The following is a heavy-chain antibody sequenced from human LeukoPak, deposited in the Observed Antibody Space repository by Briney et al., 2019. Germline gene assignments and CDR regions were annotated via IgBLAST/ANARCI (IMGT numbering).Heavy chain of an antibody. Sequence: GGSLRLSCAASGFTMSHYGVSCVRQAPGKGLEWISGIRSAVETTHYADSVKGRFIISRDHSKNALSLQLNSLRPEDTALYYCAKHFCTGLDCSLFDSWGQGTLVTVSS. CDR3: AKHFCTGLDCSLFDS. V-gene: IGHV3-23*01. CDR1: GFTMSHYG. D-gene: IGHD3/OR15-3a*01. J-gene: IGHJ4*02. CDR2: IRSAVETT.